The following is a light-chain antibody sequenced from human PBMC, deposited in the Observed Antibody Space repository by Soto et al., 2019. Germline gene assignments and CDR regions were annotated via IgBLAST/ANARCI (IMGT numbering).Light chain of an antibody. J-gene: IGKJ1*01. CDR2: GAS. CDR3: QQYGDSPRT. CDR1: QSVSSSY. V-gene: IGKV3-20*01. Sequence: EIVLTQSPGTLSLSPGERATFSCRASQSVSSSYIAWYQQKRGQAPRLLIYGASTRATGIPDRFSGSGSGTYFTLTISRLDPEDFAVYYCQQYGDSPRTFGQGTKVDIK.